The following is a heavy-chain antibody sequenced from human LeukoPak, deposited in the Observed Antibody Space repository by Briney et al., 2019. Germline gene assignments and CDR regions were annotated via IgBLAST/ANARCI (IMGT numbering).Heavy chain of an antibody. CDR3: ARVASENCSGGSCYSY. J-gene: IGHJ4*02. Sequence: SETLSLTCTVSGGSISSSSYYWGWIRQPPGKGLEWIGSIYYSGGTYYNPSLKSRVTISVDTSKNQFSLKLSSVTAADTAVYYCARVASENCSGGSCYSYWGQGTLVTVSS. V-gene: IGHV4-39*07. CDR2: IYYSGGT. D-gene: IGHD2-15*01. CDR1: GGSISSSSYY.